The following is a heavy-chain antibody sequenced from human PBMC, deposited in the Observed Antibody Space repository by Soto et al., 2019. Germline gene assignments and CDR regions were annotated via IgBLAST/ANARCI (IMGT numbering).Heavy chain of an antibody. D-gene: IGHD3-10*01. Sequence: EVQLVESGGGLVQPGGSLRLSCAASGFTFSSYSTNWVRQAPGKGLEWVSYISSSSSTIYYADSVKGRFTISRDNAKNSLYLQMHSLRAEDTAVYYSARANYYGSPGDFDYWGQGTLVTVSS. CDR3: ARANYYGSPGDFDY. CDR2: ISSSSSTI. V-gene: IGHV3-48*01. CDR1: GFTFSSYS. J-gene: IGHJ4*02.